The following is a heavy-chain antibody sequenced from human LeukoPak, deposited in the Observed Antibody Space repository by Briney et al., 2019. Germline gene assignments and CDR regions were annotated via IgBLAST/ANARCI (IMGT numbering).Heavy chain of an antibody. CDR1: GGSFSGYY. Sequence: SETLSLTCAVYGGSFSGYYWGWIRQPPGKGLEWIGSIYYSGSTYYNPSLKSRVTISLDTSKNQFSLKLSSVTAADTAVYYCASSFANWSFDYWGQGTLVTVSS. V-gene: IGHV4-39*01. CDR3: ASSFANWSFDY. D-gene: IGHD1-1*01. J-gene: IGHJ4*02. CDR2: IYYSGST.